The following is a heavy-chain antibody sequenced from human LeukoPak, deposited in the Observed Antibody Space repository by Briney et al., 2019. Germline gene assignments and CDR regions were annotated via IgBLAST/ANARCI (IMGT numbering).Heavy chain of an antibody. CDR3: ARSGLGVIYGMDV. CDR1: GFTFSSYW. D-gene: IGHD3-10*01. Sequence: GGSLRLSCAASGFTFSSYWMHWVRQVPGKGLVWVSRINSDGSSTSYADSVKGRFTISRDNAKNTLHLQMNSLRAEDTAVYYCARSGLGVIYGMDVWGQGTTVTVS. CDR2: INSDGSST. J-gene: IGHJ6*02. V-gene: IGHV3-74*01.